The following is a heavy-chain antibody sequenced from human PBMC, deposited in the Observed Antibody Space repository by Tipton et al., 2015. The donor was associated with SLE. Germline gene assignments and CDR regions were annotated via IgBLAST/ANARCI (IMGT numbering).Heavy chain of an antibody. J-gene: IGHJ4*02. CDR1: GGSFSGYY. D-gene: IGHD3-3*01. CDR3: ARGRVAPHY. CDR2: IYHSGST. Sequence: GLVKPSETLSLTCAVYGGSFSGYYWSWIRQPPGKGLEWIGSIYHSGSTYYNPSLKSRVTISVDTSKNQFSLKLNSMTAADTAVYYCARGRVAPHYWGQGTLVTVSS. V-gene: IGHV4-34*01.